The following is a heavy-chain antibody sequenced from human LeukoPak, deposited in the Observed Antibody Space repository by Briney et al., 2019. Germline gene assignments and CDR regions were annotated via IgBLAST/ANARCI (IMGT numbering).Heavy chain of an antibody. Sequence: ASVKVSCKASGYTFTSYGISWVRQAPGQGLEWMGWISAYNGNTNYAQKLQGRVTMTTDTSTSTAYMELRSLRSDDTAVYYCARFRSLYNWNDRGGMDVWGQGTTVTVSS. CDR2: ISAYNGNT. V-gene: IGHV1-18*01. CDR1: GYTFTSYG. J-gene: IGHJ6*02. CDR3: ARFRSLYNWNDRGGMDV. D-gene: IGHD1-1*01.